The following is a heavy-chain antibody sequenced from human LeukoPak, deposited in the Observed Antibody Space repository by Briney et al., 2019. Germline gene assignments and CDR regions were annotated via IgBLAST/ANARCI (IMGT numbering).Heavy chain of an antibody. CDR2: ISSSSSYI. Sequence: WGSLRLSCAASGFTFSSYSINWVRQAPGKGLEWVSSISSSSSYIYYADSVKGRFTISRDNAKNSLYLQMNSLRAEDTAVYYCATSLGASFQLFDYWGQGTLVTVSS. D-gene: IGHD3-16*01. V-gene: IGHV3-21*01. CDR1: GFTFSSYS. CDR3: ATSLGASFQLFDY. J-gene: IGHJ4*02.